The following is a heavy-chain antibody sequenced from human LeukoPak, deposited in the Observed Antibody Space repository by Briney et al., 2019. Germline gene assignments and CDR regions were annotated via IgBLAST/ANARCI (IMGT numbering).Heavy chain of an antibody. CDR2: ISSGDST. J-gene: IGHJ2*01. CDR3: ARGRIGWYFDL. CDR1: GFTFSSYG. D-gene: IGHD2-15*01. V-gene: IGHV3-23*01. Sequence: GGSLRLSCAASGFTFSSYGMSWVRQAPGKGLEWVSGISSGDSTYFGDSVKGRLTISRDNSKNTLFLQMNSLRAEDTAVYYCARGRIGWYFDLWGRGTLVTVSS.